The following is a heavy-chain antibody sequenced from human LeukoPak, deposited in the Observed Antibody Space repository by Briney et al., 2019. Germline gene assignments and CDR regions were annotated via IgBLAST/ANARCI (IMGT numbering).Heavy chain of an antibody. J-gene: IGHJ4*02. CDR3: AKDSENTGYCSGGSCYTFDY. D-gene: IGHD2-15*01. CDR2: ISWNSGSI. V-gene: IGHV3-9*01. Sequence: GRSLRLSCAASGFTFDDYAMHWVRQAPGKGLEWVSGISWNSGSIGYADSVKGRFTIYRDNAKNSLYLQMNSLRAEDTALYYCAKDSENTGYCSGGSCYTFDYWGQGTLVTVSS. CDR1: GFTFDDYA.